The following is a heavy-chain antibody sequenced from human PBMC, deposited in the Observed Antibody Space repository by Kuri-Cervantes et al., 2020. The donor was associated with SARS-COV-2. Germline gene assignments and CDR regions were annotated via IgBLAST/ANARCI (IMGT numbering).Heavy chain of an antibody. V-gene: IGHV4-34*01. CDR2: INHSGST. Sequence: ESLKISCAASGFTFSSYSMNWVRQAPGKGLEWIGEINHSGSTNYNPSLKSRVTISVDTSKNQFSLKLSSVTAADTAVYYCARGGAEYYYYMDVWGKGTTVTVSS. J-gene: IGHJ6*03. CDR3: ARGGAEYYYYMDV. D-gene: IGHD3-16*01. CDR1: GFTFSSYS.